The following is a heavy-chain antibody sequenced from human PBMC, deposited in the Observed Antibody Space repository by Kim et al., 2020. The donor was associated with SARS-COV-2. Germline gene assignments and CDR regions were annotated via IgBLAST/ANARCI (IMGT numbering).Heavy chain of an antibody. Sequence: SETLSLTCAVSGDSIRGTSYYWTWIRQSPGKGLEWIGSIYYSGSTFYNPSLRSRVTLHVDTFNNEFSLSLRSVTAADTAVYYCARPPVFSTSEWYFDLWG. J-gene: IGHJ2*01. CDR1: GDSIRGTSYY. CDR3: ARPPVFSTSEWYFDL. CDR2: IYYSGST. D-gene: IGHD3-3*02. V-gene: IGHV4-39*01.